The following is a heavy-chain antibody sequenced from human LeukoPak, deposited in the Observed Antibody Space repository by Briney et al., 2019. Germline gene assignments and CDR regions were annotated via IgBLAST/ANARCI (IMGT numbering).Heavy chain of an antibody. CDR2: IIPIFGTA. CDR3: ARGEGGYNHGWYFDL. CDR1: GYTFTSYD. D-gene: IGHD5-24*01. Sequence: SVKVSCKASGYTFTSYDINWVRQATGQGLEWMGRIIPIFGTANYAQKFQGGVTITTDESTSTAYMELSSLRSEDTAVYYCARGEGGYNHGWYFDLWGRGTLVTVSS. V-gene: IGHV1-69*05. J-gene: IGHJ2*01.